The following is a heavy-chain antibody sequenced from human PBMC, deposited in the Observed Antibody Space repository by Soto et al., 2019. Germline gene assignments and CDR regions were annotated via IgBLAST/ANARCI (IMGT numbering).Heavy chain of an antibody. CDR1: GYTFTSYA. CDR2: IDAGNGNT. CDR3: ARGRRAYSSSWPPDSYYFDY. Sequence: ASVKVSCKASGYTFTSYAMHLVLQAPGQRLGWMGWIDAGNGNTKYSQKFQGRVTITRDTSASTAYMELSSLRSEDTAVYYCARGRRAYSSSWPPDSYYFDYWGQGTLVTVSS. D-gene: IGHD6-13*01. V-gene: IGHV1-3*01. J-gene: IGHJ4*02.